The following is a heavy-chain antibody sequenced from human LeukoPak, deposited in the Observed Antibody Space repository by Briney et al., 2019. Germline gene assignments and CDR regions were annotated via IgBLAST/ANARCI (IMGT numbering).Heavy chain of an antibody. J-gene: IGHJ6*04. V-gene: IGHV4-34*01. CDR3: ARVQSGYCTGESCYGYYYGMDV. CDR1: GGSFSGYY. CDR2: INDSGST. Sequence: PSETLSLTCAVYGGSFSGYYWSWIRQSPGKGLEWIGEINDSGSTDYNPSLTSRVTISEDTSKHQFSLKLSSVTAADTAVYYCARVQSGYCTGESCYGYYYGMDVWGKGTTVTVSS. D-gene: IGHD2-8*02.